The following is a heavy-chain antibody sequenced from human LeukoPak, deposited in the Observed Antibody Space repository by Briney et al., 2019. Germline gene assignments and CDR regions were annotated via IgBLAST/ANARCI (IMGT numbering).Heavy chain of an antibody. J-gene: IGHJ4*02. Sequence: PGGSLRLSCAASGFTFTDFYMTWIRQAPGKGLQWVAYISDSGTTVDYADSVKGRFSISRGNTENSLYLQMNSLRVEDTGFYYCARDVGADFWGQGTLVTVSS. V-gene: IGHV3-11*04. CDR3: ARDVGADF. CDR2: ISDSGTTV. CDR1: GFTFTDFY. D-gene: IGHD1-26*01.